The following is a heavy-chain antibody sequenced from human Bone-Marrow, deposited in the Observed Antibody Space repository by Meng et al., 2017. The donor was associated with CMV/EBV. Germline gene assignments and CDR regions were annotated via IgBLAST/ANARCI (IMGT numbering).Heavy chain of an antibody. V-gene: IGHV4-39*07. J-gene: IGHJ3*02. Sequence: SETLSLTCTVSGGSISSSTYYWGWIRQPPGKGLEWIGSIYYSGSTSYNPSLKSRVTISVDTSKNQFSLKLSSVTAADTAVYYCARDRGYCSSTSCLGWAFDIWGQGTIVTVSS. D-gene: IGHD2-2*01. CDR3: ARDRGYCSSTSCLGWAFDI. CDR2: IYYSGST. CDR1: GGSISSSTYY.